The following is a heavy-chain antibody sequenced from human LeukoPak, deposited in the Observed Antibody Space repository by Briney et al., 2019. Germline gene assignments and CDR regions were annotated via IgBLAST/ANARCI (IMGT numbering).Heavy chain of an antibody. CDR2: INHSGST. V-gene: IGHV4-34*01. Sequence: SETLSLTCAVYGGSFSGYYWSWIRQPPGKGLEWIGEINHSGSTNYNPSLKSRVTISVDTSKNQFSPKLSSVTAADTAVCYCARGPGLYCSGGSCYYFDYWGQGTLVTVSS. CDR1: GGSFSGYY. D-gene: IGHD2-15*01. CDR3: ARGPGLYCSGGSCYYFDY. J-gene: IGHJ4*02.